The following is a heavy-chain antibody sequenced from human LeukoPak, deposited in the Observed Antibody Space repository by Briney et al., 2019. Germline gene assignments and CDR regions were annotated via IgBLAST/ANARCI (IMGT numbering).Heavy chain of an antibody. CDR3: ARDNYGDSFDY. D-gene: IGHD4-17*01. V-gene: IGHV4-59*01. J-gene: IGHJ4*02. Sequence: PSETLSLTCTVSGGSISSYYWSWIRQPPGKGPEWIGYIYYSGSTNYNPSLKSRVTISVDTSKNQFSLKLSSVTAADTAVYYCARDNYGDSFDYWGQGTLVTVSS. CDR2: IYYSGST. CDR1: GGSISSYY.